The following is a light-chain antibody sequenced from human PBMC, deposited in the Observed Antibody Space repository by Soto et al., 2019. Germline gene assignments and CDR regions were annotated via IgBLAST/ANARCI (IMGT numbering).Light chain of an antibody. CDR3: QQRDSWPIT. CDR2: GAS. V-gene: IGKV3-11*01. Sequence: EIVLTQSPASLSLSPGERATLSCRASQSVDSSLVCYQQKPGQAPRPLIFGASNRATGIPARFSGSGSGTDFTLTINSLEPDDFAVYYCQQRDSWPITFGQGTRLEIK. J-gene: IGKJ5*01. CDR1: QSVDSS.